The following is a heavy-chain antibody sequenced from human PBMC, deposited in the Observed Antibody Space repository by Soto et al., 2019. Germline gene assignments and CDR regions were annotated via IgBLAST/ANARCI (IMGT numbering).Heavy chain of an antibody. CDR3: AKAQVVRYFGALDI. CDR1: GFPFSSYA. J-gene: IGHJ3*02. D-gene: IGHD3-9*01. V-gene: IGHV3-23*01. Sequence: GGSLRLSCAASGFPFSSYAMSWVRQAPGKGLEWVSAISGSGGSTYYADSVKGRFTISRDNSKNTLYLQMNSLRAEDTAVYYCAKAQVVRYFGALDIWGQGTMVTVSS. CDR2: ISGSGGST.